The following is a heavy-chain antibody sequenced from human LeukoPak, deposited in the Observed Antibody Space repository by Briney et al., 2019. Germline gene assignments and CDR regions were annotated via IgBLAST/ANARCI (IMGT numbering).Heavy chain of an antibody. CDR1: GFTFSSYW. J-gene: IGHJ5*02. CDR2: INSDGSRT. CDR3: ARGNIAPRSPTGDWFDP. Sequence: GGSLRLSCAASGFTFSSYWMHWVRQAPGKGLVWVSRINSDGSRTSYADSVKGRFTISRANAKNTLYLQMNSLRAEDTSVYYCARGNIAPRSPTGDWFDPWGQGTLVTVSS. D-gene: IGHD6-13*01. V-gene: IGHV3-74*01.